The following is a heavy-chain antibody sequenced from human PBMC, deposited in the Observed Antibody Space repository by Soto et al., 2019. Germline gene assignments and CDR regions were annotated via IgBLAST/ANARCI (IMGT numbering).Heavy chain of an antibody. D-gene: IGHD2-2*02. CDR3: ARRIVVVPAAIESWFDP. Sequence: SETLSLTCTVSGGSISSGGYYWSWIRQPPGKGLEWIGYIYYSGSTNYNPSLKSRVTISVDTSKNQFSLKLSSVTAADTAVYYCARRIVVVPAAIESWFDPWGQGTLVTVSS. CDR1: GGSISSGGYY. V-gene: IGHV4-61*08. J-gene: IGHJ5*02. CDR2: IYYSGST.